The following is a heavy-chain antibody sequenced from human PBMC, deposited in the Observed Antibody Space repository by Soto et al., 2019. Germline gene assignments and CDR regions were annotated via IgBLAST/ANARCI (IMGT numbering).Heavy chain of an antibody. D-gene: IGHD3-3*01. CDR2: ISSNGGGT. J-gene: IGHJ4*02. V-gene: IGHV3-64*02. CDR3: ARSNHDFWSGYPKGCFDY. CDR1: GFTFSTYA. Sequence: GGSLRLSCAASGFTFSTYAMNWVRQAPGKGLEYVSAISSNGGGTFYADSVEGRFTISRDNSKNTLYLQVGSLRPEDMAVYYCARSNHDFWSGYPKGCFDYWGQGTLVTVSS.